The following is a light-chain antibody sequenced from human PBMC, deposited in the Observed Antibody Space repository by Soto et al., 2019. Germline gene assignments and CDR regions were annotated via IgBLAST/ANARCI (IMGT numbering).Light chain of an antibody. CDR1: NSDVGSYNF. CDR2: EGN. J-gene: IGLJ1*01. CDR3: CSYAGSGTYV. V-gene: IGLV2-23*01. Sequence: QSVLTQCASGSGFPGQSITISCAGTNSDVGSYNFVSWLQQHAGKAPKLMIYEGNKRPSGVSNRFSGSKSGNTASLTISGLQTEDEADYYCCSYAGSGTYVFGTGTKVTVL.